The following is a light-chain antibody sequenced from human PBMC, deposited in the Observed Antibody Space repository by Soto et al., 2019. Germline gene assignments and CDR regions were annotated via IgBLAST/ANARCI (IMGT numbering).Light chain of an antibody. Sequence: EIVLTQSPGTLSLSPGERATLSCRASQSVSSSYLAWYQQKPGQAPRLLIYGASSRATGIPDRFSGSWSGTDVTITISRLEPEDFAVYYCQQDGSTFGQGTKVEIK. CDR2: GAS. CDR3: QQDGST. V-gene: IGKV3-20*01. CDR1: QSVSSSY. J-gene: IGKJ1*01.